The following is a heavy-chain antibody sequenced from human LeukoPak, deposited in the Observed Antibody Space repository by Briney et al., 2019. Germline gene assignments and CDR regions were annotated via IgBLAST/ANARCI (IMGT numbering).Heavy chain of an antibody. CDR2: IYYSGST. CDR3: ARGWRVVYAIGGPTTNWFDP. D-gene: IGHD2-8*02. J-gene: IGHJ5*02. V-gene: IGHV4-39*07. CDR1: GGSISSSSYY. Sequence: SETLSLTCTVSGGSISSSSYYWGWIRQPPGKGLEWIGSIYYSGSTYYNPSLKSRVTISVDTSKNQFSLKLSSVTAADTAVYYCARGWRVVYAIGGPTTNWFDPWGQGTLVTVSS.